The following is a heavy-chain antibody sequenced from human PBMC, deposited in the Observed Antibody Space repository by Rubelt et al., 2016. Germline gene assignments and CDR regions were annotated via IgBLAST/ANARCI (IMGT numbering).Heavy chain of an antibody. CDR2: INPNSGGT. V-gene: IGHV1-2*02. Sequence: QVQLVQSGAEVKKPGASVKVSCKASGYTFTSYYMHWVRQAPGQGLEWMGWINPNSGGTNYAQKFQGRVTMTRDTSISTAYMELSRLRSDDTAVYYCAREEYDSSGYRSGSYMDVWGKGTTVTVSS. CDR1: GYTFTSYY. D-gene: IGHD3-22*01. J-gene: IGHJ6*03. CDR3: AREEYDSSGYRSGSYMDV.